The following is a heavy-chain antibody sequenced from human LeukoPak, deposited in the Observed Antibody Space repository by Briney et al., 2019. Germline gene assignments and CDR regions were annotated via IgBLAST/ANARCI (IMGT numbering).Heavy chain of an antibody. Sequence: SETLSLTCAVYGRSFSGYYWSLIRQPPGKGLEWIGYIYYSGSTNYNPSLKSRVTISVDTSKNQFSLKLSSVTAADAAVYYCARHTARKYYYYGMDVWGQGTTVTVSS. D-gene: IGHD5-18*01. CDR3: ARHTARKYYYYGMDV. J-gene: IGHJ6*02. V-gene: IGHV4-59*08. CDR2: IYYSGST. CDR1: GRSFSGYY.